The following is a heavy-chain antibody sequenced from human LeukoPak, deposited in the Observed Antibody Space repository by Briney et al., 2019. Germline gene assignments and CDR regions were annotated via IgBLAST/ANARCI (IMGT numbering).Heavy chain of an antibody. CDR2: VSAYADDT. CDR3: ARKYCSGGSCYSGFDY. Sequence: ASVKVSCKASGYTFTNYGISWVRQAPGQGLEWMGWVSAYADDTNYVQKFQGRITMTTDTSTSTAYVELRSLRSDDTAVYYCARKYCSGGSCYSGFDYWGQGTLVTVSS. V-gene: IGHV1-18*01. D-gene: IGHD2-15*01. CDR1: GYTFTNYG. J-gene: IGHJ4*02.